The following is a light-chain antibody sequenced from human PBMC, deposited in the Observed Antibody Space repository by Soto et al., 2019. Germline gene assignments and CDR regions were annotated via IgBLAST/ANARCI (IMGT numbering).Light chain of an antibody. CDR2: EAT. Sequence: QSALTQPASVSGSPGQSVTISCTGTSSDVGNYNHVSWYQQHPGKAPKLMIYEATQWPSGVSNRFSASKSGNTASLTISGLQAEDESDYYCCSYAGSQTWVFGGGTKLTVL. CDR1: SSDVGNYNH. J-gene: IGLJ3*02. V-gene: IGLV2-23*01. CDR3: CSYAGSQTWV.